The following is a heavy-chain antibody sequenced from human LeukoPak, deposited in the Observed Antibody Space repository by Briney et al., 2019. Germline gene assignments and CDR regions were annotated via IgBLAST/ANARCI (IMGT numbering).Heavy chain of an antibody. CDR3: AREGNVLAARRKRSFDP. J-gene: IGHJ5*02. D-gene: IGHD6-6*01. V-gene: IGHV4-34*01. CDR2: INHSGST. CDR1: GGSFSGYY. Sequence: PSETLSLTCAVYGGSFSGYYWSWIRQPPGKGLEWIGEINHSGSTNYNPSLKRGVTISVDTSKNKFSLKLSSVTAADTAVYYCAREGNVLAARRKRSFDPWGQGTLVTVSS.